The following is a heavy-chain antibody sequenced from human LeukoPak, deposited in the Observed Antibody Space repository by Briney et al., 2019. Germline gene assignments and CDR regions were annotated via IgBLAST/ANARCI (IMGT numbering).Heavy chain of an antibody. J-gene: IGHJ4*02. CDR2: IYTSGST. V-gene: IGHV4-4*07. D-gene: IGHD3-10*01. Sequence: PSETLSLTCTVSGGSISSYYWSWIRQPAGKGLEWIGRIYTSGSTNYNPSLKSRVTMSVDTSKNQFSLKLSSATAADTAVYYCRGSGSYYRGLYYFDYWGQGTLVTVSS. CDR1: GGSISSYY. CDR3: RGSGSYYRGLYYFDY.